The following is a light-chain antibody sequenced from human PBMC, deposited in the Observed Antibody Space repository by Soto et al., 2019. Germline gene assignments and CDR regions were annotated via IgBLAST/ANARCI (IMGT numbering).Light chain of an antibody. J-gene: IGLJ2*01. Sequence: QSVLTQPPSASGTPGQRVTISCSGSSSNIGANPINWYQQLPGTAPKLLIYNNDQRPSGVPDRFSASKSGTSASLAISGLQSEDEADYYCEAWDDSLYGAVLGGGTKVIVL. CDR3: EAWDDSLYGAV. CDR1: SSNIGANP. CDR2: NND. V-gene: IGLV1-44*01.